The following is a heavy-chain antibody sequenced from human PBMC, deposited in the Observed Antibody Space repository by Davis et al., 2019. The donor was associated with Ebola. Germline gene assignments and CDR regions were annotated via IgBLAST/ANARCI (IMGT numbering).Heavy chain of an antibody. CDR1: GFTFSSYS. Sequence: GGSLRLSCAASGFTFSSYSMNWVRQAPGKGLEWVSSISSSSSYIYYADSVKGRFTISRDNAKNSLYLQMNSLRAEDTAVYYCARDRRGPLYYYYGMDVWGKGTTVTVSS. CDR2: ISSSSSYI. D-gene: IGHD3-10*01. CDR3: ARDRRGPLYYYYGMDV. V-gene: IGHV3-21*01. J-gene: IGHJ6*04.